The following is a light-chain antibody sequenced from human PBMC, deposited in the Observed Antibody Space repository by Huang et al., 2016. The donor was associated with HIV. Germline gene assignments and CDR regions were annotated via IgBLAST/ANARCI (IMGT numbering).Light chain of an antibody. J-gene: IGKJ2*01. CDR2: DAS. CDR3: QQYDSYPYN. Sequence: DIQVTQSPSSLSASVGDRVTITCRASQSITNWLAWYQQKPGKAPKLLIYDASSLESGVPSRFSGSVSGTEFALTISSLQPDDFATYYCQQYDSYPYNFGQGTKLDIK. V-gene: IGKV1-5*01. CDR1: QSITNW.